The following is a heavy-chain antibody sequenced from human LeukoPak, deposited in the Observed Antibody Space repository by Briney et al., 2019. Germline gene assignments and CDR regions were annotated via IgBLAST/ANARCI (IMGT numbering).Heavy chain of an antibody. CDR1: GFIFRDYA. Sequence: GGSLRLSCAASGFIFRDYAVSWVRQAQGKGLEWVSAISGRGDKTYYADTVKGRFTISRDNSKNTLYLQMNSLRAEDTAVYYCAKAEVATVFDYWGQGALVTVSS. J-gene: IGHJ4*02. CDR2: ISGRGDKT. V-gene: IGHV3-23*01. D-gene: IGHD5-12*01. CDR3: AKAEVATVFDY.